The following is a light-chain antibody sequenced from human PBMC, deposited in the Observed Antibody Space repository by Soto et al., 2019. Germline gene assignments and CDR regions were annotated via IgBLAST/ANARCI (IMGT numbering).Light chain of an antibody. V-gene: IGKV1-27*01. CDR1: QGISNY. Sequence: DIQMTQSPSSLSASVGDSVTITCRASQGISNYLAWYQQIPGKVPKLLISAASTLQSGVPSRFSGSGSGTDFTLTISSLQPEDVATYYCHKYTHVPAFGVGTKVVIK. CDR2: AAS. CDR3: HKYTHVPA. J-gene: IGKJ4*01.